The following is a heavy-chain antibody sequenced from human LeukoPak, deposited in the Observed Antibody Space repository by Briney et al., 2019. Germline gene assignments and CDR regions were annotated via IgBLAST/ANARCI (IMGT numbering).Heavy chain of an antibody. CDR3: ARDWDSSGYYYFY. Sequence: EASVKVSCKASGYTFTSYDINWVRQATGQGLEWMGWMNPNSGNTGYAQKFQGRVTITADKSTSTAYMELSSLRSEDTAVYYCARDWDSSGYYYFYWGQGTLVTVSS. V-gene: IGHV1-8*01. D-gene: IGHD3-22*01. J-gene: IGHJ4*02. CDR1: GYTFTSYD. CDR2: MNPNSGNT.